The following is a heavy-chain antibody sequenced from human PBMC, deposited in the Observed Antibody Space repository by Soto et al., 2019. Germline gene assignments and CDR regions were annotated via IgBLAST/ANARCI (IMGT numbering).Heavy chain of an antibody. V-gene: IGHV3-74*01. J-gene: IGHJ6*03. CDR3: VGGWYYYYMYV. Sequence: EVQLVESGGGLVQPGGSLRLSCAASGFTFSSYWMHWVRQAPGKGLVWVSRINSDGSSTSYADSVKGRFTISRDNAKKTLYLQMNSLRAEDTAVYYCVGGWYYYYMYVWGKGTTVTVSS. D-gene: IGHD6-19*01. CDR2: INSDGSST. CDR1: GFTFSSYW.